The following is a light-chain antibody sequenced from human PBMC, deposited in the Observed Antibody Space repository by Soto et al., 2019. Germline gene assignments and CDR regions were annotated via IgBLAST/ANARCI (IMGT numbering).Light chain of an antibody. J-gene: IGKJ1*01. CDR2: GAS. Sequence: EILRTQSPATLSVSPGERATLSCRASQSVDSNLAWYQQKPGQAPRLLIYGASTRATGISARFSGSGSGTEFTLTISSLQSEDCGVYYCQQYNNWWTFGQGTKVEI. CDR3: QQYNNWWT. CDR1: QSVDSN. V-gene: IGKV3-15*01.